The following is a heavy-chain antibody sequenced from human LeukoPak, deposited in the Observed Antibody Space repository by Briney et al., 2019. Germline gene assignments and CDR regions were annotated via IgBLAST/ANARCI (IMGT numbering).Heavy chain of an antibody. D-gene: IGHD3-22*01. CDR3: ARGDYDSSGYYYFDYFQH. CDR1: GGTFSSYA. CDR2: IIPIFGTA. J-gene: IGHJ1*01. V-gene: IGHV1-69*13. Sequence: RGASVTVSCKASGGTFSSYAISWVRQAPGQGLEWMGGIIPIFGTANYAQKFQGRVTITADESTSTAYMELSSLRSEDTAVYYCARGDYDSSGYYYFDYFQHWGQGTLVTVSS.